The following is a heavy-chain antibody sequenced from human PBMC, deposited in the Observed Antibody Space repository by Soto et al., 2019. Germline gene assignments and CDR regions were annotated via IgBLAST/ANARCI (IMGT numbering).Heavy chain of an antibody. CDR2: IKSKTHGGTT. D-gene: IGHD5-18*01. Sequence: GGSLRLSCAASGFTFSNAWMNWVRQAPGKGLEWVGRIKSKTHGGTTDYAAPVKGRFTNSKDDSKNTQYLQMNSLKTEDTAVYYCATELQWIQLLKYWGQGTLVTVSS. V-gene: IGHV3-15*07. J-gene: IGHJ4*02. CDR1: GFTFSNAW. CDR3: ATELQWIQLLKY.